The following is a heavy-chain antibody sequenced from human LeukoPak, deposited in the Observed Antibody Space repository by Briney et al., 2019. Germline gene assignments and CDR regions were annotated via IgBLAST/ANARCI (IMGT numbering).Heavy chain of an antibody. J-gene: IGHJ5*02. Sequence: ASVKVSCKASGGTFSSYAISWVRQAPGQGLEWMGGIIPIFGTANYAQKFQGRVTITADESTSTAYMELSSLRSEDTAVYYCALLFRGSGSYSPLFDPWGQGTLVPVSS. CDR1: GGTFSSYA. CDR2: IIPIFGTA. D-gene: IGHD3-10*01. CDR3: ALLFRGSGSYSPLFDP. V-gene: IGHV1-69*13.